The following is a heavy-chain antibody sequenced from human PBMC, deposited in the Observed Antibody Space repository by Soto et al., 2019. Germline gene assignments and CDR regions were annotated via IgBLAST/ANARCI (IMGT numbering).Heavy chain of an antibody. Sequence: EVQLEESGGGLVKPGWSLRLSCAASGFTFSSYSMNWVRQAPGKGLEWVSSISSSSSYIYYADSVKGRFTISRDNAKNSLYLQMNSLRAQDPAVYYCARGRRAAGTDSVKYYGMEVWGQGTTVTVSS. CDR1: GFTFSSYS. CDR2: ISSSSSYI. D-gene: IGHD6-13*01. J-gene: IGHJ6*02. V-gene: IGHV3-21*01. CDR3: ARGRRAAGTDSVKYYGMEV.